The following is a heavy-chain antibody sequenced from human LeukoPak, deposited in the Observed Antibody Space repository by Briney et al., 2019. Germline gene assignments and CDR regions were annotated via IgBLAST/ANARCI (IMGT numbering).Heavy chain of an antibody. Sequence: GGSLRLSCAASGFSFSSYWMHWVRQAPGEGLVWVSRVSSDERTTSYADSVKGRFTVSRDNAKNTVYLQMNSLRVEDTAVYYCARGGSDTAMAHEYWDQGTLVTVSS. CDR2: VSSDERTT. D-gene: IGHD5-18*01. CDR3: ARGGSDTAMAHEY. V-gene: IGHV3-74*01. CDR1: GFSFSSYW. J-gene: IGHJ4*02.